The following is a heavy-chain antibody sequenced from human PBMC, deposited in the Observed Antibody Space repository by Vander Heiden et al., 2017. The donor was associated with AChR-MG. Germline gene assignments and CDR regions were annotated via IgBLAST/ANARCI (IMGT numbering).Heavy chain of an antibody. CDR3: ARDQNYYGSGSYYLDY. J-gene: IGHJ4*02. Sequence: QVQLVESGGGVVQPGWSLRLSCAASGFPFSRYGMHWVRQAPGKGLEWVAVIWYDGSNKYYADSVKGRFTISRDNSKNTLYLQMNSLRAEDTAVYYCARDQNYYGSGSYYLDYWGQGTLVTVSS. CDR1: GFPFSRYG. CDR2: IWYDGSNK. V-gene: IGHV3-33*01. D-gene: IGHD3-10*01.